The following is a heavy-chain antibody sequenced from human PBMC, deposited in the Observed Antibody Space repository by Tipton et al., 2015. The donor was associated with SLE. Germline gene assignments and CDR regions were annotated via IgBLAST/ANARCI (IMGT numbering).Heavy chain of an antibody. CDR1: RFTFTSFA. J-gene: IGHJ2*01. CDR2: ISGSGGGR. D-gene: IGHD4-17*01. V-gene: IGHV3-23*01. Sequence: SLRLSCAASRFTFTSFAMNWVRQAPGKGLEWVSSISGSGGGRYYADSVKGRFTISRDTSKNTLYLQMNSLRAEDTAVYYCARPQTTVTFYWYFDLWGRGTLVTVSS. CDR3: ARPQTTVTFYWYFDL.